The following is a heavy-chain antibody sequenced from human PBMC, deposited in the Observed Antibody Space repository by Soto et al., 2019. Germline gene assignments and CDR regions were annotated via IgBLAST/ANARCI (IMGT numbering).Heavy chain of an antibody. CDR1: GGSISSGGYY. CDR2: ISYSGST. J-gene: IGHJ4*02. Sequence: SETLSLTCTVSGGSISSGGYYWSWIRQHPGTGLEWIGHISYSGSTYYNTSLKSRVTISVDRSKNQFSLKLSSVTAADTAVYYCARGQVVAAQHWGQGTLVTVSS. D-gene: IGHD2-15*01. V-gene: IGHV4-30-4*01. CDR3: ARGQVVAAQH.